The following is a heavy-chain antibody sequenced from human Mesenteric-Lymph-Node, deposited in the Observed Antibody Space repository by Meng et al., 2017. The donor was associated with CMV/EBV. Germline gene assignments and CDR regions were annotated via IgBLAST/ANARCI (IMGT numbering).Heavy chain of an antibody. CDR3: ARDHGVPAPFLSAYYYYGMDV. J-gene: IGHJ6*02. D-gene: IGHD2-2*01. Sequence: GESLKISCVASGFTFNIYWMSWVRQAPGKGLEWVANIKHDGGEKYYVDSVKGRFTISRDNAKNSLYLQMNSLRAEDTAVYYCARDHGVPAPFLSAYYYYGMDVWGQGTTVTVSS. CDR1: GFTFNIYW. V-gene: IGHV3-7*01. CDR2: IKHDGGEK.